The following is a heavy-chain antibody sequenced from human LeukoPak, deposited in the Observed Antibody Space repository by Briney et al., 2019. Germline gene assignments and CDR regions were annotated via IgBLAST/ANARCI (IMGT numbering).Heavy chain of an antibody. CDR1: GGSFSGYY. CDR3: ARVGYCSSTSCYKNTNFDY. V-gene: IGHV4-34*01. CDR2: INDSGIT. J-gene: IGHJ4*02. Sequence: PSETLSLTCAVYGGSFSGYYWSWIRQPPGKGLEWIGEINDSGITNYNPSLKSRVTISVDTSKNQFSLTLSSVTAADTAVYYCARVGYCSSTSCYKNTNFDYGGQGTLVAVS. D-gene: IGHD2-2*02.